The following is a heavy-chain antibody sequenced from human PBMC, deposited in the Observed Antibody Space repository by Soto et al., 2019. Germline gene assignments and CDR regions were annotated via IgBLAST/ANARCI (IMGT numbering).Heavy chain of an antibody. CDR3: ARASRYCPGTSCSYYFDY. CDR1: GYTFTNYD. D-gene: IGHD2-2*01. Sequence: ASVKVSCKASGYTFTNYDVNWVRQAAGQGLEWMGWMNPGTGNTGYAQNLQGRVTMTRNTSISIAYMELSSLTSEDTAVYYCARASRYCPGTSCSYYFDYWGQGTLVTVSS. CDR2: MNPGTGNT. J-gene: IGHJ4*02. V-gene: IGHV1-8*01.